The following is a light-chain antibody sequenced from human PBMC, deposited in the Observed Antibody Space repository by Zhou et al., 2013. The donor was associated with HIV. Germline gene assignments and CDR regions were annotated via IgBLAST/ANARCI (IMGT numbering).Light chain of an antibody. CDR2: EVS. J-gene: IGKJ4*01. Sequence: DIVLTQTPVSLSVTPGQPASISCRSSQSLLHRDGDTYLYWYLQKPGQPPQLLISEVSNRFSGVPDRFSGSGSGTDFTLKISRVEAEDVGIYYCMQNXQLPLTFGGGTKVEIK. V-gene: IGKV2D-29*01. CDR1: QSLLHRDGDTY. CDR3: MQNXQLPLT.